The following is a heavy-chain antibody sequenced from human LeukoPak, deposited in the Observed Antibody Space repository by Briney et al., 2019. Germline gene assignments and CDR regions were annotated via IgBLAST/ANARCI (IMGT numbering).Heavy chain of an antibody. CDR3: ARTTRWPTPFDF. V-gene: IGHV3-23*01. CDR1: GFTFNTYA. D-gene: IGHD4-23*01. CDR2: ISASGGST. J-gene: IGHJ5*01. Sequence: GGSLRLSCAASGFTFNTYAMSWVRQAPGKGLEWVSGISASGGSTYYADSVKGRFTISRDNSKNTLYLQMNSLRAEDTAVYYCARTTRWPTPFDFWGQGTLVTVSS.